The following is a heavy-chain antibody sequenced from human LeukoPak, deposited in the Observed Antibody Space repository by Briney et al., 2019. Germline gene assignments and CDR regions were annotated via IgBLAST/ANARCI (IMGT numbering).Heavy chain of an antibody. CDR2: IYSGSPTYSGGTT. CDR3: ARDPQSDGSGWYPYFDY. D-gene: IGHD6-19*01. J-gene: IGHJ4*02. CDR1: GFTVSSNY. Sequence: GGSLRLSCAASGFTVSSNYMSWVRQAPGKGLEWVSLIYSGSPTYSGGTTYYADSVKGRFTISRDNSKNTLFLQMSSLRAEDTAVYYCARDPQSDGSGWYPYFDYWGQGTLVTVSS. V-gene: IGHV3-NL1*01.